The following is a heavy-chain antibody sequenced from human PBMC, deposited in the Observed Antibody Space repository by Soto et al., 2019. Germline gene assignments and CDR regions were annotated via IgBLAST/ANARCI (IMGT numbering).Heavy chain of an antibody. J-gene: IGHJ4*02. D-gene: IGHD6-19*01. CDR2: IIGSGGST. CDR1: GFTFSSYA. Sequence: EVQLLESGGGLVQPGGSLRLSCAASGFTFSSYAMSWVRQTPGKGLECVSDIIGSGGSTYYADSVKGRFTISRDNSKNTRYLQMNRLRSEDTAVYYCARGIAVAGFCDYCGQATLVTVSS. CDR3: ARGIAVAGFCDY. V-gene: IGHV3-23*01.